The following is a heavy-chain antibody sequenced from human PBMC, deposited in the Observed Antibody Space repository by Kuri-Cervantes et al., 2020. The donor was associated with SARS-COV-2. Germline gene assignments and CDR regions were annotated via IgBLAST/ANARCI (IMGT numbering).Heavy chain of an antibody. V-gene: IGHV4-4*07. CDR2: IYTTGTT. CDR3: ARPGGFLDV. D-gene: IGHD4-23*01. Sequence: GSLRLSCSVSGDSVADSPWSWVRQPAGKGLEWIGHIYTTGTTYYNPSLKSRVIVSVDTSKNQFSLKLSSVTAADTAVYYCARPGGFLDVWGKGTTVTVSS. J-gene: IGHJ6*04. CDR1: GDSVADSP.